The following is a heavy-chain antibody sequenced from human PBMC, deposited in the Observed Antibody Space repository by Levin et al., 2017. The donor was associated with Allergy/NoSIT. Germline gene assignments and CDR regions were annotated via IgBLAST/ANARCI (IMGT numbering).Heavy chain of an antibody. CDR1: GGSVSSGSYY. D-gene: IGHD4-23*01. V-gene: IGHV4-61*01. CDR3: ARDSRILGYGGNNYYFDY. Sequence: SETLSLTCTVSGGSVSSGSYYWSWIRQPPGKGLEWIGYIYYSGSTNYNPSLKSRVTISVDTSKNQFSLKLSSVTAADTAVYYCARDSRILGYGGNNYYFDYWGQGTLVTVSS. CDR2: IYYSGST. J-gene: IGHJ4*02.